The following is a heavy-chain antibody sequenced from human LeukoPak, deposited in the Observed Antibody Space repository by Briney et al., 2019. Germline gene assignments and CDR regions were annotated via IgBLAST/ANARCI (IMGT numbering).Heavy chain of an antibody. J-gene: IGHJ4*02. Sequence: SETLSLTCTVSGGSISSSSYYWGWIRQPQGKGLEWIGSIYYSGSTYYNPSLKSRVTISVDTSKNQFSLKLSSVTAADAAVYYCARRGYSSSWPTFDYWGQGTLVTVSS. V-gene: IGHV4-39*01. CDR2: IYYSGST. D-gene: IGHD6-13*01. CDR1: GGSISSSSYY. CDR3: ARRGYSSSWPTFDY.